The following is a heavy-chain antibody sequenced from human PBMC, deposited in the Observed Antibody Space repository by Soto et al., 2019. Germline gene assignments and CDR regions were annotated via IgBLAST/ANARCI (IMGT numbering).Heavy chain of an antibody. V-gene: IGHV5-10-1*01. CDR3: ARHSYTAMSSWRYYYYYGMDV. CDR1: GYSFTSYW. D-gene: IGHD5-18*01. J-gene: IGHJ6*02. CDR2: IDPSDSYT. Sequence: GESLKISCKGSGYSFTSYWISWVRQMPGKGLEWMGRIDPSDSYTNYSPSFQGHVTISADKSISTAYLQWSSLKASDTAMYYCARHSYTAMSSWRYYYYYGMDVWGQGTTVTVSS.